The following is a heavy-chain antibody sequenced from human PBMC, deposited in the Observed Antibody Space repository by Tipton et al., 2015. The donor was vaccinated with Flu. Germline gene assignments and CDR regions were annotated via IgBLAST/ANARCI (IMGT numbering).Heavy chain of an antibody. J-gene: IGHJ4*02. V-gene: IGHV4-59*01. CDR2: VQYTGYT. Sequence: TLSLTCTVSGSSISGFYWGWVRQFPGNALEWIGYVQYTGYTNYNPSLRSRVTISLETSKNRFSLKLSSVIPADTAVYYCVRAVSGTGPDYWGQGTLLTVSS. CDR3: VRAVSGTGPDY. D-gene: IGHD6-19*01. CDR1: GSSISGFY.